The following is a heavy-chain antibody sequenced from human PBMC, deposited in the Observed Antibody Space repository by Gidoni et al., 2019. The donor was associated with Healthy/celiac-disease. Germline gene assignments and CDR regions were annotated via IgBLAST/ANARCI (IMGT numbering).Heavy chain of an antibody. CDR3: ARGYCSGGSCPLDY. J-gene: IGHJ4*02. D-gene: IGHD2-15*01. V-gene: IGHV3-30-3*01. Sequence: QGQLVESGGGVVQPGRVRRRAGAAAGPTSSSYAMHWVRQAPGQGLEWVAIISYDGSNKYYADSVKGRFTISRDNSKNTLYLQMNSLRAEDAAVYYCARGYCSGGSCPLDYWGQGTLVTVSS. CDR1: GPTSSSYA. CDR2: ISYDGSNK.